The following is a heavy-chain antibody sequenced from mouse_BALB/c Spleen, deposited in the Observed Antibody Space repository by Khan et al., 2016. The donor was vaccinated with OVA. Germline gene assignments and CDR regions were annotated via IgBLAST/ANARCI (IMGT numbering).Heavy chain of an antibody. Sequence: VQLQQPGPELVKPGASVKMSCKASGYTFTNYIIPWVKQKPGQGLEWIGYINPYNDGAKYNENFKDKATLTSDQSSSTAYMELSGRTSEDSAVYYCARDYGSSFWVAYWGQGTLVTVSA. CDR1: GYTFTNYI. D-gene: IGHD1-1*01. CDR2: INPYNDGA. V-gene: IGHV1S136*01. CDR3: ARDYGSSFWVAY. J-gene: IGHJ3*01.